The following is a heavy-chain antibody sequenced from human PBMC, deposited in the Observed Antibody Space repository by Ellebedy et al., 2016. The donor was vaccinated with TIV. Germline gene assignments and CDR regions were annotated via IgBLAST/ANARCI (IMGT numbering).Heavy chain of an antibody. J-gene: IGHJ2*01. CDR2: IIPIFATA. D-gene: IGHD4-23*01. Sequence: ASVKVSCKASGGTFSSYAISWVRQAPGQGLEWMGGIIPIFATANYAQKFQGRVTITADESTSTAYMELSSLRSEDTAVYYCARGPYGGISVWYFDVWGRGTLVTVSS. V-gene: IGHV1-69*13. CDR1: GGTFSSYA. CDR3: ARGPYGGISVWYFDV.